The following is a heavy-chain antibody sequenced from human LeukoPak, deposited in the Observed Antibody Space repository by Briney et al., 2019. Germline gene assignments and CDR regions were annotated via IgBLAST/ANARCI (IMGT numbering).Heavy chain of an antibody. CDR3: AQLNTNWFDP. J-gene: IGHJ5*02. CDR1: GFTFSSYG. Sequence: PGGSLRLSCAASGFTFSSYGMHWVRQAPGKGLEWVAFIRYDGSNKYYADSVKGRFTISRDNSKNTLYLQMNSLRAEDTAVYYCAQLNTNWFDPWGQGTLVTVSS. V-gene: IGHV3-30*02. CDR2: IRYDGSNK. D-gene: IGHD5-18*01.